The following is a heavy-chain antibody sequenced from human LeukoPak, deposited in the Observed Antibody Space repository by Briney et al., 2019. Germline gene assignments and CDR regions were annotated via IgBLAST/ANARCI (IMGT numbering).Heavy chain of an antibody. Sequence: GASVKVSCKASGYTFNTYGITCVRQAPGQGLEWMGWISGYNGKTKYTQKLEDRVTITTDTSTTKAYMELRSLRSDDTAVYYCARAGAVVDNWFDPWGQGTLVTVSS. D-gene: IGHD2-15*01. CDR1: GYTFNTYG. J-gene: IGHJ5*02. CDR2: ISGYNGKT. CDR3: ARAGAVVDNWFDP. V-gene: IGHV1-18*01.